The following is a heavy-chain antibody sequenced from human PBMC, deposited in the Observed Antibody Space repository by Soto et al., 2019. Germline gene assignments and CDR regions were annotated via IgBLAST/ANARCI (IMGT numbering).Heavy chain of an antibody. J-gene: IGHJ6*02. D-gene: IGHD2-21*02. V-gene: IGHV4-59*08. CDR1: GGSISSYY. CDR3: ARQVVVTAIPYYYYYGMDV. CDR2: IYYSGST. Sequence: SETLSLTCTVSGGSISSYYWSWIRQPPGKGLEWIGYIYYSGSTNYNPSLKSRVTISVDTSKNQFSLKLSSETAADTAVYYCARQVVVTAIPYYYYYGMDVWGQGTTVTVSS.